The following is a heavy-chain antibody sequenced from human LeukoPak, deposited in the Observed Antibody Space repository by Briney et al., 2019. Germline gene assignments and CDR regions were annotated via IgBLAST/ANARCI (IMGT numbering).Heavy chain of an antibody. V-gene: IGHV3-23*01. J-gene: IGHJ4*02. CDR3: VRANSLMVRGVTTYFDS. CDR2: ISGSGGST. Sequence: PGGSLRLSCAASGFTFSNYGMSWVRQAPGQGLEWVSTISGSGGSTYYADSVKGRFTISRDNSKNTLYLQMNSLRGEDTAVYFCVRANSLMVRGVTTYFDSWGQGTLVTVSS. D-gene: IGHD3-10*01. CDR1: GFTFSNYG.